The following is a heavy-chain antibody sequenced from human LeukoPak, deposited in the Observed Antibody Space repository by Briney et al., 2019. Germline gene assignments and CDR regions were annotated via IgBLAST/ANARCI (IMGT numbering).Heavy chain of an antibody. CDR1: GGSFSGYY. V-gene: IGHV4-34*01. D-gene: IGHD3-22*01. Sequence: SETLSLTCAVYGGSFSGYYWSWIRQPPGKGLEWIGEINHSGSTNYNPSLKSRVTISVDTSKNKLSLKLSSVTAADTPVYYCARGKYYLDSSGYSYYHHYYMDVWGKGTTVTVSS. CDR3: ARGKYYLDSSGYSYYHHYYMDV. CDR2: INHSGST. J-gene: IGHJ6*03.